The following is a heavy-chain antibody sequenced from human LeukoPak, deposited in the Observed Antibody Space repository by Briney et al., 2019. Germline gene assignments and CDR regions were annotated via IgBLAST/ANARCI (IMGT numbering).Heavy chain of an antibody. D-gene: IGHD3-10*01. CDR1: GGSISSYY. CDR3: ARGSRGSGSYYN. CDR2: IYYSGST. J-gene: IGHJ4*02. V-gene: IGHV4-59*01. Sequence: KPSETLSLTCTVSGGSISSYYWSWIRQPPGKGLGWIGYIYYSGSTNYNPSLKSRVTISVDTSKNQFSLKLSSVTAADTAVYYCARGSRGSGSYYNWGQGTLVTVSS.